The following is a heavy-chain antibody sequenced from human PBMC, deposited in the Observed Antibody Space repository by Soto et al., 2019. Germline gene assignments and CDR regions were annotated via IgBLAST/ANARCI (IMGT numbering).Heavy chain of an antibody. J-gene: IGHJ6*02. D-gene: IGHD1-26*01. V-gene: IGHV1-18*01. CDR3: ARVDRIGHV. CDR1: GYTFTSYG. Sequence: QVQLVQSGAEVKKPGDSVKVSCKASGYTFTSYGISWVRQAPGQGLGWMGWISAYNGNTHYAQKPKGIVTINTHTSTSTAYMELRSLRSDDTAVHDCARVDRIGHVWGQGTTVNVSS. CDR2: ISAYNGNT.